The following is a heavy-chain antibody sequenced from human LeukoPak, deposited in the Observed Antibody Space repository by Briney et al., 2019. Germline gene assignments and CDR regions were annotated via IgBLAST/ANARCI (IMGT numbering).Heavy chain of an antibody. Sequence: GGSLRLSCAASGFTFSSYAMSWVRQAPGKGLEWVSAISGSGGSTYYADSVKGRFTISRDNSKNTLYLQMNSLRAEDTAVYYRAKSNSYCSGGSCYYYYYYGMDVWGQGTTVTVSS. CDR3: AKSNSYCSGGSCYYYYYYGMDV. CDR1: GFTFSSYA. J-gene: IGHJ6*02. CDR2: ISGSGGST. D-gene: IGHD2-15*01. V-gene: IGHV3-23*01.